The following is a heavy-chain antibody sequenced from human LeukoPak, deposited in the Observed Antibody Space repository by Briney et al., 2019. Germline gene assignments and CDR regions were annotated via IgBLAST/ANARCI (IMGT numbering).Heavy chain of an antibody. V-gene: IGHV3-30-3*01. J-gene: IGHJ4*02. CDR3: ARGPIMT. D-gene: IGHD2-21*02. Sequence: GGSLRLSCAASGFTFSSYAMHWVRQAPGKGLEWVAVISYDGSNKYYADSVKGRFTISRDNSKNTLYLQMNSLRAEDTAVYYCARGPIMTWGQGTLVTVSS. CDR1: GFTFSSYA. CDR2: ISYDGSNK.